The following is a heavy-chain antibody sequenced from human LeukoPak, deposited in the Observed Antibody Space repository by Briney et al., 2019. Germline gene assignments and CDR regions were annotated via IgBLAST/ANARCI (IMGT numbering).Heavy chain of an antibody. V-gene: IGHV4-61*01. Sequence: SETLSLTCTVSGGSVSSGSYYWSWIRQPPGKGLEWIGYIYYSGSTNYNPSHSGSTNYNPSLKSRVTISVDTSKNQFSLKLSSVTAADTAVYYCARGSFTLVRGVDYNWFDPWGQGTLVTVSP. CDR1: GGSVSSGSYY. J-gene: IGHJ5*02. CDR2: IYYSGSTNYNPSHSGST. CDR3: ARGSFTLVRGVDYNWFDP. D-gene: IGHD3-10*01.